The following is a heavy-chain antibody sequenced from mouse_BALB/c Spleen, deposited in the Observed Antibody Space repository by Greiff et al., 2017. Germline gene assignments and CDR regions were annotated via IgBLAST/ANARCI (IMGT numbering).Heavy chain of an antibody. CDR1: GFSLTSYG. J-gene: IGHJ4*01. D-gene: IGHD2-10*02. Sequence: QVQLKESGPGLVQPSQSLSITCTVSGFSLTSYGVHWVRQSPGKGLEWLGVIWSGGSTDYNAAFISRLSISKDNSKSQVFFKMNSLQANDTAIYFCARKRYGNNYAMDNWGQGTSVTVSS. CDR3: ARKRYGNNYAMDN. V-gene: IGHV2-2*02. CDR2: IWSGGST.